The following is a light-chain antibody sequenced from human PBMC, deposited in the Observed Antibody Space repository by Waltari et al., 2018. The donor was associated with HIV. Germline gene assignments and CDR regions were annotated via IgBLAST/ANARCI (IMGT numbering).Light chain of an antibody. CDR2: VAS. CDR3: QQSYSTPPT. V-gene: IGKV1-39*01. CDR1: QSISSD. Sequence: DIQMTQSPSSLSASVGDRVTITCRASQSISSDLNWYQQKPGKAPKVLIYVASSLQSGVPSRFSGSGSGTDFTLTISSLQPEDFATYYCQQSYSTPPTFGGGTKVEIK. J-gene: IGKJ4*01.